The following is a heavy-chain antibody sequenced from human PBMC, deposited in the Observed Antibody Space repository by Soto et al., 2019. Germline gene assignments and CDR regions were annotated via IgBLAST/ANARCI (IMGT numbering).Heavy chain of an antibody. V-gene: IGHV1-69*14. CDR2: ILPIFGTA. Sequence: QVQLVQSGAEVKKPGASVKVSCKASGGTFSTSSINWVRQAPGQRPEWMGNILPIFGTADYAQKLQGIVTITADKSTNTAYMELRSLLSEDTSVYYCARGHEYGGKSDAFDIWGQGTVVTVSS. CDR3: ARGHEYGGKSDAFDI. D-gene: IGHD4-17*01. CDR1: GGTFSTSS. J-gene: IGHJ3*02.